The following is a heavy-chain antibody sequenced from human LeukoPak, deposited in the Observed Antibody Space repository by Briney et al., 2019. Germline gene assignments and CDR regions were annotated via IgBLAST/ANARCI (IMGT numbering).Heavy chain of an antibody. CDR2: IKQDGSEK. V-gene: IGHV3-7*01. Sequence: GGSLRLSCAASGFTFSSYWMSWVRQAPGKGLEWVANIKQDGSEKYYVDSVKGRFTISRDNAKNSLYLQMNSLRAEDTAVYYCARARTGYYYDNSGYYYFDYWGQGTLVTVPS. J-gene: IGHJ4*02. D-gene: IGHD3-22*01. CDR3: ARARTGYYYDNSGYYYFDY. CDR1: GFTFSSYW.